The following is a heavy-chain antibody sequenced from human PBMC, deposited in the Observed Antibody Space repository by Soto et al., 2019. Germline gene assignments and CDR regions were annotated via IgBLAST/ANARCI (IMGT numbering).Heavy chain of an antibody. CDR2: IYYSGST. Sequence: SETLSLTCTVSGGSISSGGYYWSWIRQHPGKGLEWIGYIYYSGSTYYNPSLKSRVTIPVDTSKNQFSLKLSSVTAADTAVYYCARGLSGSYFDYWGQGTLVTVSS. V-gene: IGHV4-31*03. CDR3: ARGLSGSYFDY. D-gene: IGHD3-10*01. CDR1: GGSISSGGYY. J-gene: IGHJ4*02.